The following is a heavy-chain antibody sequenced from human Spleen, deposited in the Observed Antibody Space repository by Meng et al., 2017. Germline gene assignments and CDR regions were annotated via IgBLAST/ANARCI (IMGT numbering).Heavy chain of an antibody. CDR1: GCSISSSNL. CDR2: IYHSGST. V-gene: IGHV4-4*02. CDR3: ARRRAAAGMGY. Sequence: QVHWQEPGSGWVKPWGILCSTCAVSGCSISSSNLWSWRRQPPGKGLEWIGEIYHSGSTNYNPSLKSRVTISVDKSKNQFSLKLSSVTAADTAVYYCARRRAAAGMGYWGQGTLVTVSS. J-gene: IGHJ4*02. D-gene: IGHD6-13*01.